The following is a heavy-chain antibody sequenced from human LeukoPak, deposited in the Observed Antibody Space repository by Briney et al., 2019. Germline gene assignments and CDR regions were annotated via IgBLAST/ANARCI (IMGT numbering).Heavy chain of an antibody. J-gene: IGHJ4*02. CDR3: ARDFGWLSGFDY. Sequence: PGGSLRLSCAASGFTFSSYVMHWVRHAPGAGLGRVAVISFDGSNKYYGDSLKGRFTISRDNSKNTLYLQMNSLRGEDMAIYYCARDFGWLSGFDYWGQGTLVTVSS. CDR2: ISFDGSNK. D-gene: IGHD3-9*01. V-gene: IGHV3-30-3*01. CDR1: GFTFSSYV.